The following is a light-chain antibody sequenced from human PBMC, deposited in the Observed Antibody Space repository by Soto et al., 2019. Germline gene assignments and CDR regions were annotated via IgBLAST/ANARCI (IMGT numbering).Light chain of an antibody. CDR1: RSNIGSNP. J-gene: IGLJ1*01. Sequence: QSVLTQPPSASGTPGQRVTISCSGGRSNIGSNPVNWYQQFPGRAPKLLIDSNNQRTSGVPDRCSGSRSPSSSSLAISGLQAVDEADDCCAAWDDSLYARVFGTGTKLTVL. V-gene: IGLV1-44*01. CDR3: AAWDDSLYARV. CDR2: SNN.